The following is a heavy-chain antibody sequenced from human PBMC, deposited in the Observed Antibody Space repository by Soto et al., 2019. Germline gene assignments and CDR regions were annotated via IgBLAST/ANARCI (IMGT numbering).Heavy chain of an antibody. CDR3: ARFPGGFWSGSRMLGHI. CDR2: ISSDGSST. Sequence: EVQLVEYGGGLVQPGGSLRLSCAASGLTLSSYWMHWVRQAPGKGLVWVSRISSDGSSTAYADSVKGRFTISRDNAKNTLYLQMNRLRDEDTAVYYCARFPGGFWSGSRMLGHIWGQGTMVTVSS. V-gene: IGHV3-74*01. J-gene: IGHJ3*02. D-gene: IGHD3-3*01. CDR1: GLTLSSYW.